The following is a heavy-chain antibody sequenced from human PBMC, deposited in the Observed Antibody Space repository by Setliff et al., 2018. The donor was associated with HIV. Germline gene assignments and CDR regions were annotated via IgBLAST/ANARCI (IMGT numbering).Heavy chain of an antibody. D-gene: IGHD2-15*01. J-gene: IGHJ4*02. CDR3: ARVDCSGGSCYSPAY. V-gene: IGHV4-39*07. CDR1: GGSISSSNYY. CDR2: IYHSGST. Sequence: SETLSLTCSVSGGSISSSNYYWGWIRQPPGKRLEWIGSIYHSGSTYYNPSLKSRVTISVDTSKNYFSLKLTSVTAADTAVYYCARVDCSGGSCYSPAYWGQGTLVTVSS.